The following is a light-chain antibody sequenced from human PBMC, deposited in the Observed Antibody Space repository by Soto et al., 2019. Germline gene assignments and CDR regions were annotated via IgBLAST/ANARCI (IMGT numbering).Light chain of an antibody. CDR3: SSYTSTNSWV. CDR2: DVS. Sequence: QSVLTQSASVSGSPGQSITISCTGTSSDVGGYNYVSWDQQHPGKAPKLIIYDVSNRPSGVSTRFSGSKSGNTASLTISGLQAEDEADYSCSSYTSTNSWVFGGGTKLTVL. V-gene: IGLV2-14*01. CDR1: SSDVGGYNY. J-gene: IGLJ3*02.